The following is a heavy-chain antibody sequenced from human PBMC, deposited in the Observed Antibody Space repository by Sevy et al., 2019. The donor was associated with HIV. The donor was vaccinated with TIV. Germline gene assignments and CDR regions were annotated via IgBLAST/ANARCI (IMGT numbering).Heavy chain of an antibody. V-gene: IGHV4-31*03. D-gene: IGHD2-2*01. CDR3: ARDSCTSPSCQHWGYYALDV. CDR1: GGSISSDGYY. J-gene: IGHJ6*02. CDR2: IYYNGNS. Sequence: SETLSLTCTVSGGSISSDGYYWSWIRQHPGKGLEWIGYIYYNGNSDYNPSLKSRVAIPVDTSKNQFSLRLSSVTAAETAVYYCARDSCTSPSCQHWGYYALDVWGQGTTVTVSS.